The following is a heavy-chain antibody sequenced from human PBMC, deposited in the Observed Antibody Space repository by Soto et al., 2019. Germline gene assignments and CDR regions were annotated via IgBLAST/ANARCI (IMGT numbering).Heavy chain of an antibody. J-gene: IGHJ4*02. CDR3: AVTNRITGDIQIAGDY. Sequence: SVKVSCKASGGTFSSYAISWVRQAPGQGLEWMGGIIPIFGTANYAQKFQGRVTITADESTSTAYMELSSLRSEDTAVYYCAVTNRITGDIQIAGDYWGQGTLVTVSS. D-gene: IGHD3-9*01. CDR2: IIPIFGTA. V-gene: IGHV1-69*13. CDR1: GGTFSSYA.